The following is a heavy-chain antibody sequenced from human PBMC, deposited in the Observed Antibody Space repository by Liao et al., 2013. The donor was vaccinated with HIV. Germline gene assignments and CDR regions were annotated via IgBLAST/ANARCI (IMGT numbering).Heavy chain of an antibody. CDR1: GGSVRSNFYY. J-gene: IGHJ4*02. CDR3: ARGRRQLWSTKFDY. CDR2: IYYSGST. Sequence: QLQLQESGPGLVKPSETLSVTCTVSGGSVRSNFYYWSWIRQPPGKGLEWIGYIYYSGSTYYNPSLKSRVTISVDTSKNQFSLKLSSVTAADTAVYYCARGRRQLWSTKFDYWGQGTLVTVSS. V-gene: IGHV4-30-4*08. D-gene: IGHD5-18*01.